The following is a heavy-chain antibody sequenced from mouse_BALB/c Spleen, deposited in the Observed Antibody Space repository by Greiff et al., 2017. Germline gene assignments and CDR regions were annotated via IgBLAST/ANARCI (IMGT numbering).Heavy chain of an antibody. D-gene: IGHD2-1*01. CDR2: IWSGGST. V-gene: IGHV2-2*02. CDR1: GFSLTCYG. J-gene: IGHJ1*01. CDR3: ARNGNYRYFDV. Sequence: QVQLQQSGPGLVQPAQSLSITCTVSGFSLTCYGVHWVRQSPGKGLEWLGVIWSGGSTDYNAAFISRLSISKDNSKSQVFFKMNSVQANDTAIYYCARNGNYRYFDVWGAGTTVTVSS.